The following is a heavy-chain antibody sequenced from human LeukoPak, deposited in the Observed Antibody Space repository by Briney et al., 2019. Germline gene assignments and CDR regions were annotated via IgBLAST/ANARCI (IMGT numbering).Heavy chain of an antibody. Sequence: PSETLSLTCTISGCSISSYYWSWIRQPAGKGLEWIGRTYTSRSTNYNPSLKSRVTISVDTSKNQCSLKLSCVSAADTAVYYCARDPIVAYFDDWGPGTLVTVSS. D-gene: IGHD5-12*01. J-gene: IGHJ4*01. CDR1: GCSISSYY. CDR3: ARDPIVAYFDD. V-gene: IGHV4-4*07. CDR2: TYTSRST.